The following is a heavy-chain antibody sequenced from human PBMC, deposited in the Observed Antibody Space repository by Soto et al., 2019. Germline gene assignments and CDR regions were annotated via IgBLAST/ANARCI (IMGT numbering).Heavy chain of an antibody. Sequence: GGSLRLSCAASGLTFSSVAMAWVRQAPGKGLEWVSSITDSGGSTDYADSVKGRFTISRDNSRNTLYLQMNSLRADDTAVYYCAKLYWNPRYFDYWGQGTRVTVSS. J-gene: IGHJ4*02. CDR2: ITDSGGST. D-gene: IGHD1-1*01. CDR1: GLTFSSVA. CDR3: AKLYWNPRYFDY. V-gene: IGHV3-23*01.